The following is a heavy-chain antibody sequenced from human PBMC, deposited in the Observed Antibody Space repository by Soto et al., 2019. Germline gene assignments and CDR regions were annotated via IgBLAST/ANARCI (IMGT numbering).Heavy chain of an antibody. D-gene: IGHD5-12*01. J-gene: IGHJ5*02. CDR1: GFTFRSYE. CDR3: ARGANGIDRLDH. V-gene: IGHV3-48*03. CDR2: ISSSSDFI. Sequence: PGGSLRLSCEVSGFTFRSYEMHWARQAPGKGLEWLSYISSSSDFIYYSESVKGRFTISRDNANNSLYLQMNSLRAADTAIYYCARGANGIDRLDHWGQGAPVTVSS.